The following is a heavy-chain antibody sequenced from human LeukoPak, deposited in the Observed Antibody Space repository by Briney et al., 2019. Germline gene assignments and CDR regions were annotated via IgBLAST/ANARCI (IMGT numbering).Heavy chain of an antibody. Sequence: SETLSLTCTVSGYSISSTYYWGWIRQPPGKGLEWVGSVFHSGNTYYNPSLKSRLTISADTSKNQFSLTLTSVTAADTAVYYCARDRSVGVLPAPPFNFWGQGTLVTVSS. CDR2: VFHSGNT. CDR3: ARDRSVGVLPAPPFNF. CDR1: GYSISSTYY. D-gene: IGHD6-6*01. J-gene: IGHJ4*02. V-gene: IGHV4-38-2*02.